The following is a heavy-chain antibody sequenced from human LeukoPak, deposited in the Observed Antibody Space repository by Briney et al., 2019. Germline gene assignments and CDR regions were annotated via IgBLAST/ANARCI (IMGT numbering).Heavy chain of an antibody. Sequence: PGGSLRLSCAASGFTFSSYWMSWVRQAPGKGLEWVSYISSSGSTIYYADSVKGRFTISRDNAKNSLDLQMNSLRAEDTAVYYCARDYGGSSPFDFWGQGTLVIVSS. CDR3: ARDYGGSSPFDF. V-gene: IGHV3-48*04. CDR2: ISSSGSTI. J-gene: IGHJ4*02. CDR1: GFTFSSYW. D-gene: IGHD4-23*01.